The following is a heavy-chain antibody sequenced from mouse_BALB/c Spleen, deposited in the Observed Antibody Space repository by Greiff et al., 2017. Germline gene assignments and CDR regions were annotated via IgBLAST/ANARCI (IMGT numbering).Heavy chain of an antibody. Sequence: VQLQESGPGLVAPSQSLSITCTVSGFSLTSYGVHWVRQPPGKGLEWLGVIWAGGSTNYNSALMSRLSISKDNSKSQVFLKMNSLQTDDTAMYYCARPYYDYDPYAMDYWGQGTSVTVSS. CDR1: GFSLTSYG. CDR2: IWAGGST. J-gene: IGHJ4*01. V-gene: IGHV2-9*02. CDR3: ARPYYDYDPYAMDY. D-gene: IGHD2-4*01.